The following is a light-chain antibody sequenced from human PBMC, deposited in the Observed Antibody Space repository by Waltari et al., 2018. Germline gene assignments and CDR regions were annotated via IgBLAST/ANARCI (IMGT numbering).Light chain of an antibody. Sequence: QSALTQPPSASGSPGQSVTISCTGTSSDVGAYNYVSWYQQHPDKAPPLMIFEVAQRPSGVPDRFSGSKSGHTASLTVSGLQAEDEADYYCFSYAGSNNLVFGGGTKLTVL. CDR3: FSYAGSNNLV. J-gene: IGLJ2*01. V-gene: IGLV2-8*01. CDR2: EVA. CDR1: SSDVGAYNY.